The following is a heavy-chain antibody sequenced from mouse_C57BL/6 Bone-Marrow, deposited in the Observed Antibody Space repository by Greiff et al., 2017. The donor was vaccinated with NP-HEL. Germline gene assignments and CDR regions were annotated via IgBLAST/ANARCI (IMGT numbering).Heavy chain of an antibody. D-gene: IGHD1-1*01. Sequence: QVQLKQPGAELVKPGASVKLSCKASGYTFTSYWMHWVKQRPGQGLEWIGMIHPNSGSTNYNEKFKSKATLTVDKSSSTAYMQLSSLTSEDSAVYYCARDLLLRYTYWGQGTLVTVSA. CDR1: GYTFTSYW. CDR3: ARDLLLRYTY. V-gene: IGHV1-64*01. CDR2: IHPNSGST. J-gene: IGHJ3*01.